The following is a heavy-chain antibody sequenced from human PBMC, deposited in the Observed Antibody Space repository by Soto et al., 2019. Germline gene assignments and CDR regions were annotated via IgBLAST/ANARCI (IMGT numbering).Heavy chain of an antibody. CDR3: AREGFYGDYALDY. CDR1: GFTFSNYW. J-gene: IGHJ4*02. D-gene: IGHD4-17*01. CDR2: ISTDGSST. V-gene: IGHV3-74*01. Sequence: EVQLVESGGGLVQPGGSLRLSCAASGFTFSNYWMHWVRQAPGKGLLWVSRISTDGSSTGYADSVKGRFTISRDNAKNPLYLQMNSLRAEDTAVYYCAREGFYGDYALDYWGQGTLVTVSS.